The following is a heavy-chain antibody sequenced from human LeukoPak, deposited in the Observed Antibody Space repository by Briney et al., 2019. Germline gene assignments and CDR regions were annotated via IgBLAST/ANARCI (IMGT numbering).Heavy chain of an antibody. CDR1: GASFSSSTYY. Sequence: SETLSLTCTVSGASFSSSTYYWGWLRQPPGKGLEWIGSIYYSGSTYYNPSLKSRVTMSVDTSKNQFSLKLSSVTAADTAVYYCARHAGGISATGTRPFDYWGQGTLVTVSS. J-gene: IGHJ4*02. D-gene: IGHD6-13*01. CDR2: IYYSGST. V-gene: IGHV4-39*01. CDR3: ARHAGGISATGTRPFDY.